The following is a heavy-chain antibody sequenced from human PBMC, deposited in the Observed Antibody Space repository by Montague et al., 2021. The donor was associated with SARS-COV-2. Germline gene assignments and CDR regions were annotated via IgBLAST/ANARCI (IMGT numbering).Heavy chain of an antibody. D-gene: IGHD3-9*01. CDR2: IDWDDDK. J-gene: IGHJ4*02. CDR1: GFSLSTRGMC. CDR3: ARMMYDILTGYYIGFDY. V-gene: IGHV2-70*01. Sequence: PALVKPTQTLTLTCTFSGFSLSTRGMCVSWIRQPPGKALEWLALIDWDDDKYYSTSLKTRLTISKDTSKNQVVLTMTNMDPVDTATYYCARMMYDILTGYYIGFDYWGQGTLVTVSS.